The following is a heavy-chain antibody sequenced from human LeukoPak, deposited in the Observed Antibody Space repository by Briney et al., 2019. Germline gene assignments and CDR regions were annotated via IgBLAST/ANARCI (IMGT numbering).Heavy chain of an antibody. J-gene: IGHJ4*02. V-gene: IGHV3-7*01. Sequence: GGSLRLSCAASGFTFSSHWMSWVRQAPGKGLEWVANIKPDGSEKYPVDSVKGRFTVARDNARNTLYLQMSRLRDDDSAVYYCARAPAFGTVDYWGQGTLVTVSS. D-gene: IGHD3-16*01. CDR1: GFTFSSHW. CDR3: ARAPAFGTVDY. CDR2: IKPDGSEK.